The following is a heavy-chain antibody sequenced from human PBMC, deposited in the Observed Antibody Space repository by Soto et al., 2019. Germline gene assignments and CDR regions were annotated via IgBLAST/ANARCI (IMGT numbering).Heavy chain of an antibody. V-gene: IGHV3-33*01. Sequence: PGGSLRLSCAASGFTFSSYGMHWVRQAPGKGLEWVAVIWYDGSNKYYAGSVKGRFTISRDNSRNTLYLQMNSLRAEDTAVYYCARDYDFWSGYPRTLNGWGQGTLVTVSS. CDR2: IWYDGSNK. D-gene: IGHD3-3*01. CDR3: ARDYDFWSGYPRTLNG. CDR1: GFTFSSYG. J-gene: IGHJ4*02.